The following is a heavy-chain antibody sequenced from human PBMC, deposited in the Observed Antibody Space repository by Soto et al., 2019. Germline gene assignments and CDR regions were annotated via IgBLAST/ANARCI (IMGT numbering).Heavy chain of an antibody. V-gene: IGHV1-2*02. CDR2: TNHKSGVT. CDR3: ARAHVRLQFGSSDY. J-gene: IGHJ4*02. Sequence: QVQLVQSGAEVKKPGASVKVSCKASGYSFTGYFMHWVRQVPGQGLEWMGWTNHKSGVTKYPQKFQGRVTMTRDTSISTAYMELTRLRSDDTAVYYCARAHVRLQFGSSDYSGQGTLVTVSS. CDR1: GYSFTGYF. D-gene: IGHD6-25*01.